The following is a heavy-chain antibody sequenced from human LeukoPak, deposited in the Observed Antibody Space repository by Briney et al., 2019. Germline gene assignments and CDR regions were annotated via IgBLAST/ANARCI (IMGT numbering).Heavy chain of an antibody. CDR3: ARDVGEYCSSTNCYASHY. J-gene: IGHJ4*02. V-gene: IGHV1-69*13. CDR2: IIPIFGTA. Sequence: ASVKVSCKASGGTFSSYAISWVRQAPGQGLEWMGGIIPIFGTANYAQKFQGRVTITADESTSTAYMELSSLRSDDTAVYYCARDVGEYCSSTNCYASHYWGQGTLVTVSS. CDR1: GGTFSSYA. D-gene: IGHD2-2*01.